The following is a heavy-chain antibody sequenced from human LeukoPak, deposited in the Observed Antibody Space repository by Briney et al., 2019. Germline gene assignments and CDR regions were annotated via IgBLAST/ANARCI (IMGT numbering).Heavy chain of an antibody. CDR2: ISYDGSNK. CDR3: ARGEPGMTTVVQQSFQH. D-gene: IGHD4-23*01. V-gene: IGHV3-30-3*01. J-gene: IGHJ1*01. CDR1: GFTFSSYD. Sequence: GRSLRLSCAASGFTFSSYDMHWVRQAPGKGLEWVAVISYDGSNKYYADSVKGRFTISRDNSKNTLYLQMNSLRAEDTAVYYCARGEPGMTTVVQQSFQHWGQGTLVTVSS.